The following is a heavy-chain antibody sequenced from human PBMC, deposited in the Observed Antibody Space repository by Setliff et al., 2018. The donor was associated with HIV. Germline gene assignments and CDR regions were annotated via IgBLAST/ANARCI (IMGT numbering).Heavy chain of an antibody. CDR1: GFTFNNYW. CDR3: ARGPPSGTTRRNNWFDP. CDR2: IKGDGSET. J-gene: IGHJ5*02. D-gene: IGHD1-1*01. V-gene: IGHV3-7*01. Sequence: GGSLRLSCESSGFTFNNYWMSWVRQAPGKRPEWVANIKGDGSETYYVDSVKGRFTISRDNAKNSVYLDMDSLRADDTAVYYCARGPPSGTTRRNNWFDPWGQGTLVTVSS.